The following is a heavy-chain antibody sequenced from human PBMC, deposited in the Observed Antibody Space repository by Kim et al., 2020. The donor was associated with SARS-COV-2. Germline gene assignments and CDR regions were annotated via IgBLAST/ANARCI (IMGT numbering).Heavy chain of an antibody. J-gene: IGHJ4*02. Sequence: GGSLRLSCAASGLTFKNYAMSWVRQAPGKGLEWVSGVSGSGSSTYYADSVKGRFTISRDNSKNTLYLQMNSLRAEDTAVYYCAKAPPEGTAALGTRNPQSIDCWGQGTLVTVSS. D-gene: IGHD6-13*01. CDR3: AKAPPEGTAALGTRNPQSIDC. CDR2: VSGSGSST. V-gene: IGHV3-23*01. CDR1: GLTFKNYA.